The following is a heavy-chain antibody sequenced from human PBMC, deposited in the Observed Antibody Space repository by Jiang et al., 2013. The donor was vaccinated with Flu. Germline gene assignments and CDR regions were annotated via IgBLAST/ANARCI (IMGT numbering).Heavy chain of an antibody. CDR1: GFTFSSYA. Sequence: VQLLESGGGLVQPGGSLRLSCAASGFTFSSYAMSWVRQAPGKGLEWVSAISGSGGSTYYADSVKGRFTISRDNSKNTLYLQMNSLRAEDTAVYYCAKGLGSGSYYYYGMDVWGKGTTVTVSS. CDR2: ISGSGGST. V-gene: IGHV3-23*01. J-gene: IGHJ6*04. D-gene: IGHD3-10*01. CDR3: AKGLGSGSYYYYGMDV.